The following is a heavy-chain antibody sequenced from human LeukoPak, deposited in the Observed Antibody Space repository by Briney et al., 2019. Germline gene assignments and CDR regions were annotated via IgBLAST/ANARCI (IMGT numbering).Heavy chain of an antibody. CDR3: ASKRIVGATADY. CDR2: IYYSGST. J-gene: IGHJ4*02. V-gene: IGHV4-31*03. CDR1: GGSISSGGYY. D-gene: IGHD1-26*01. Sequence: SETLSLTCTVSGGSISSGGYYWSWIRQHPGKGLEWIGYIYYSGSTYNNPSLKSRVTISVDTSKNQFSLKLSSVTAADTAVYYCASKRIVGATADYWGQGTLVTVSS.